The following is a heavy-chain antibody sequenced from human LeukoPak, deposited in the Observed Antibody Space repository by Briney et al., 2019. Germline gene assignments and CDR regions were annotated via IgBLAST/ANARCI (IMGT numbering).Heavy chain of an antibody. Sequence: SETLSLTCAVYGGSFSGYYWSWIRQPPGKGLEWIGEINHSGSTNYNPSLKSRVTISVDTSKNQFSLKLSSVTAADTAVYYCARDRTIFGVVIWYNWFDPWGQGTLVTVSS. CDR1: GGSFSGYY. J-gene: IGHJ5*02. V-gene: IGHV4-34*01. CDR3: ARDRTIFGVVIWYNWFDP. D-gene: IGHD3-3*01. CDR2: INHSGST.